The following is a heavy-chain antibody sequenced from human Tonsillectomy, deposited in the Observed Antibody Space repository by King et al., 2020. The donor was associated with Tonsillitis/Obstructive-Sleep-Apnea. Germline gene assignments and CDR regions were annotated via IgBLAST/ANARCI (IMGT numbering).Heavy chain of an antibody. CDR3: VRDDKDGRHLDY. CDR2: INPRDVKT. CDR1: GYTFTRNY. V-gene: IGHV1-46*01. Sequence: AQLVQSGAEVKKPGASVKISCKASGYTFTRNYIHWVRQAPGQGLEGMVIINPRDVKTTYAQDFQGRVTMTSDTSTRTVNMELNNLRSADTAVYYCVRDDKDGRHLDYWGQGSLVTVSS. D-gene: IGHD2-15*01. J-gene: IGHJ4*02.